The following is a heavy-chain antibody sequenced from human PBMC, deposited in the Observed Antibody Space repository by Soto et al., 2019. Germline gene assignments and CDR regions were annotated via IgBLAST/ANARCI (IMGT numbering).Heavy chain of an antibody. CDR1: GYTFTSYD. V-gene: IGHV1-8*01. D-gene: IGHD6-13*01. Sequence: ASVRVSCKASGYTFTSYDINWVRQATGQGLEWMGWMNPNSDNTGYAQKFQGRVTMTRNTSISTAYMELSSLRSEDTAVYYCARGLGSSSWYHYGRDVWGQGTTGTVS. J-gene: IGHJ6*02. CDR3: ARGLGSSSWYHYGRDV. CDR2: MNPNSDNT.